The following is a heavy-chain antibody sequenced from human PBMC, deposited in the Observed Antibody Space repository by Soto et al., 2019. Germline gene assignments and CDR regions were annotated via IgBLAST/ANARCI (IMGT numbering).Heavy chain of an antibody. CDR2: VDPGDGET. CDR3: ATARHTITILVIPSAVGNWFDP. J-gene: IGHJ5*02. D-gene: IGHD3-3*01. Sequence: EVQLVQSGAEVKRPGTTVKISCKVSGSSFSDYYIHWVQQAPGKGLQWMGLVDPGDGETKYAEKFHGSRTITADASTNTVYMQLSSLRSADTAMYYGATARHTITILVIPSAVGNWFDPWGQGTLVTVSS. CDR1: GSSFSDYY. V-gene: IGHV1-69-2*01.